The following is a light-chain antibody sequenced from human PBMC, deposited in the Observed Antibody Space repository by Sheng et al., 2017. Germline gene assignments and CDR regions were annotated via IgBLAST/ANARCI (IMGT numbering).Light chain of an antibody. CDR3: QQYGSSPYN. Sequence: EIVLTQSPGTLSLSPGERATLSCRASQSVSNSYLAWYQQKPGQAPRLLIHAASSRAIGIPDRFSGSGSGTDFTLTISTLEPEDFGMYYCQQYGSSPYNFGQGTKLEIK. J-gene: IGKJ2*01. CDR1: QSVSNSY. V-gene: IGKV3-20*01. CDR2: AAS.